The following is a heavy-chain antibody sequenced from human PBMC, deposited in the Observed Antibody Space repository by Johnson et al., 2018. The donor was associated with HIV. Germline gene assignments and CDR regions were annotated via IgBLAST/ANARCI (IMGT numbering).Heavy chain of an antibody. J-gene: IGHJ3*02. CDR3: AKPPSMGADAFDI. D-gene: IGHD3-16*01. CDR2: ISYDGTDK. CDR1: GFTFSSYC. V-gene: IGHV3-30*02. Sequence: QVLLVESGGGVVQPGGSLRLSCAASGFTFSSYCMHWVRQAPGKGLDWVAFISYDGTDKYYADSVKGRFNISRDNSKNALYLQMNSLRSEDTAVYYCAKPPSMGADAFDIWGQGTMVTVSS.